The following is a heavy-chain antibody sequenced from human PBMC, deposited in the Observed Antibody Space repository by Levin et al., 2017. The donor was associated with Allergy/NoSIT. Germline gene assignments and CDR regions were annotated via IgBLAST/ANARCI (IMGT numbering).Heavy chain of an antibody. CDR3: ARIAYCGGDCYLYYFDY. CDR2: IYPGDSDT. V-gene: IGHV5-51*01. CDR1: GYSFTSYW. D-gene: IGHD2-21*02. J-gene: IGHJ4*02. Sequence: GGSLRLSCKGSGYSFTSYWIGWVRQMPGKGLEWMGIIYPGDSDTRYSPSFQGQVTISADKSISTAYLQWSSLKASDTAMYYCARIAYCGGDCYLYYFDYWGQGTLVTVSS.